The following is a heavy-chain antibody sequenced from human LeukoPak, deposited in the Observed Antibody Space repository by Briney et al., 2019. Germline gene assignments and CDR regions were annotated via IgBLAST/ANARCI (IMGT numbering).Heavy chain of an antibody. CDR2: ISGSGGST. D-gene: IGHD3-16*02. J-gene: IGHJ4*02. V-gene: IGHV3-23*01. CDR1: GFTFSSYA. CDR3: AKNALISLRGARSQSDY. Sequence: GGSLRLSCAASGFTFSSYAMSWVRQAPGKGLEWVLGISGSGGSTYYADSVKGRFTISRDISKNTVFLQMNSLRAEDTAVYYCAKNALISLRGARSQSDYWGQGTLVTVSS.